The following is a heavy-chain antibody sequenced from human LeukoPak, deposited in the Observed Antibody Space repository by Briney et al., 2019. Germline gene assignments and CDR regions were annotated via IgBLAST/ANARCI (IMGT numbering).Heavy chain of an antibody. D-gene: IGHD4-23*01. CDR3: AATVVTPGGYRYFYL. V-gene: IGHV4-59*08. CDR2: IYYSGST. CDR1: GGSISSYY. J-gene: IGHJ2*01. Sequence: SETLSLTCTVSGGSISSYYWSWIRQPPGKGLEWIGYIYYSGSTNYNPSLKSRVTISVDTSKNQFSLKLSSVTAADKAVYCCAATVVTPGGYRYFYLWGRGTLVTVSS.